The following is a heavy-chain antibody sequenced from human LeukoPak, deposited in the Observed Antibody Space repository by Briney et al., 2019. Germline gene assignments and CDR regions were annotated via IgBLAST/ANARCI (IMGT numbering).Heavy chain of an antibody. D-gene: IGHD3-3*01. CDR3: ARGVYDFWSGYPRWFDP. V-gene: IGHV4-4*07. Sequence: SETLSLTCTVSGGSTSSYYWSWIQQPAGKGLEWIGRIYTSGSTNYNPSLKSRVTMSVDTSKNQFSLKLSSVTAADTAVYYCARGVYDFWSGYPRWFDPWGQGTLVTVSS. J-gene: IGHJ5*02. CDR2: IYTSGST. CDR1: GGSTSSYY.